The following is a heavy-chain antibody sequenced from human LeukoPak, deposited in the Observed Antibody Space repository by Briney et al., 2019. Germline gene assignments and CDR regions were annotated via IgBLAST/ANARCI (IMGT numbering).Heavy chain of an antibody. CDR3: ARDLYRIVVVPHYFDY. V-gene: IGHV3-7*01. CDR2: IKQDGSEK. CDR1: GFTFSSYW. D-gene: IGHD3-22*01. Sequence: GGSLRLSCAASGFTFSSYWMSWVRQAPGKGLEWVANIKQDGSEKYYVDSVKGRFTISRDKARNSLYLQMNSLRAEDTAVYYCARDLYRIVVVPHYFDYWGQGTLVTVSS. J-gene: IGHJ4*02.